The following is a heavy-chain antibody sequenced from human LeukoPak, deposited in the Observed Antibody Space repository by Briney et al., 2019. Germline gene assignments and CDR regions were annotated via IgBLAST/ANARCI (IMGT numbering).Heavy chain of an antibody. V-gene: IGHV1-69*13. J-gene: IGHJ6*02. Sequence: SVKVSCKASGGTFSSYAISWVRQAPGQGLEWMGGIIPIFGTANYAQKFQGRVTITADESTSTAYMELSSLRSEDTAVYYCARDSDSSGSRYYYYGMDVWGQGTTVTVSS. CDR3: ARDSDSSGSRYYYYGMDV. CDR2: IIPIFGTA. D-gene: IGHD3-22*01. CDR1: GGTFSSYA.